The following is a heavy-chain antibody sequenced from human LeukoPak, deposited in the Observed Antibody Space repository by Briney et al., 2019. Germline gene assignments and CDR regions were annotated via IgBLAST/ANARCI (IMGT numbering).Heavy chain of an antibody. CDR2: IRYDGSNK. CDR1: GFTFSSYG. Sequence: GGSLRLSCAASGFTFSSYGMHWVRQAPGKGLEWVAFIRYDGSNKYYADSVKGRFTISRDNSKNTLYLQMNSLRAEDTAVYYCANGMYSVLDYWGQGTLVTVSS. CDR3: ANGMYSVLDY. D-gene: IGHD2-8*01. V-gene: IGHV3-30*02. J-gene: IGHJ4*02.